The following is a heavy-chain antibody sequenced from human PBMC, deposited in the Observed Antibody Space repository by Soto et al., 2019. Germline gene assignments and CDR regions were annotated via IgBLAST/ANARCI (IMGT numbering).Heavy chain of an antibody. V-gene: IGHV3-23*01. CDR1: GFTFSSYA. J-gene: IGHJ4*02. CDR2: ISGSGGST. CDR3: TKELDAEPAHYGSGSYYNDAGGPPDY. Sequence: GGSLRLSCAASGFTFSSYAMSWVRQAPGKGLEWVSAISGSGGSTYYADSVKGRFTISRDNSKNTLYLQMNSLRAEDTAVYYCTKELDAEPAHYGSGSYYNDAGGPPDYWGEGALVTVSS. D-gene: IGHD3-10*01.